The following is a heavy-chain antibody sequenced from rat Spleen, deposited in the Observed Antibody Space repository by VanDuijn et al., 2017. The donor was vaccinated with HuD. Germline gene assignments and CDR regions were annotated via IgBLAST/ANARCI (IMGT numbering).Heavy chain of an antibody. CDR3: ARQYYGYTD. V-gene: IGHV5-19*01. CDR1: GFTLSDYV. Sequence: EVQLVESGGGLVQPGRSLKLSCAASGFTLSDYVMHWIRQAPTKGLEWVTSISPSGATTNYRDSVKGRFTISRDNARGTLYLQMDSLRSEDTASYYCARQYYGYTDWGQGTLVTVSS. D-gene: IGHD1-9*01. J-gene: IGHJ3*01. CDR2: ISPSGATT.